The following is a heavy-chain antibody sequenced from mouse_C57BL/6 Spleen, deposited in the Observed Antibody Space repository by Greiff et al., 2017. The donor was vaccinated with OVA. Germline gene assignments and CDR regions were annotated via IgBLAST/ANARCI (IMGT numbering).Heavy chain of an antibody. J-gene: IGHJ2*01. CDR2: IYPGDGDT. CDR1: GYAFSCSW. V-gene: IGHV1-82*01. Sequence: QVQLQQSGPELVKPGASAKISCKASGYAFSCSWMIWVKQWPGKGLEWIGRIYPGDGDTNYNGKFKGKATLTADKSSSTAYMQLSSLTSEDSAVYFCAREGPYFDYWGRGATLTVSS. D-gene: IGHD3-3*01. CDR3: AREGPYFDY.